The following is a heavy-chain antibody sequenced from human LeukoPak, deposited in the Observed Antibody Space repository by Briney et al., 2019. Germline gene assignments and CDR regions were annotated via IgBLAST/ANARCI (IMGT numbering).Heavy chain of an antibody. CDR3: ARDREVVVPVDGMDV. V-gene: IGHV3-7*01. CDR2: IKQDGSEK. Sequence: PGGSLRLSCAASGFTFSSYWMSWVRQAPGKGLEWVANIKQDGSEKYYVDSVKGRFTISRDNAKNSLYLQMNSLRAEDTAVYYCARDREVVVPVDGMDVWGQGTTVTVSS. CDR1: GFTFSSYW. D-gene: IGHD2-15*01. J-gene: IGHJ6*02.